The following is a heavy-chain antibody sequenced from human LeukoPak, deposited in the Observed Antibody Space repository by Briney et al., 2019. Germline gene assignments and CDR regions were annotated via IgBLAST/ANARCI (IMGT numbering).Heavy chain of an antibody. CDR3: ARKPVYSSSRNWFDP. D-gene: IGHD6-13*01. V-gene: IGHV1-8*01. CDR1: GYTFTSYD. CDR2: MNPNSGNT. Sequence: GASVKVSCKASGYTFTSYDINWVRQATGQGLEWMGWMNPNSGNTGYAQKFQGRVTMTRNTSISTAYMELSSLRSGDTAVYYCARKPVYSSSRNWFDPWGQGTLVTVSS. J-gene: IGHJ5*02.